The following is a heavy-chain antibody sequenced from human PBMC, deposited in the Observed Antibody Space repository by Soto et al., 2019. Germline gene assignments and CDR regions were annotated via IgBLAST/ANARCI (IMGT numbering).Heavy chain of an antibody. CDR1: GGSISSYH. D-gene: IGHD1-26*01. Sequence: SETLSLTCTVPGGSISSYHWSWIRQPPGKGLEWIGYIYYSGSTNYNPSLKSRVTISVDTSKNQFSLKLSSVTAADTAVYYCARGPVGYGSFDYWGQGALVTVSS. CDR3: ARGPVGYGSFDY. J-gene: IGHJ4*02. CDR2: IYYSGST. V-gene: IGHV4-59*01.